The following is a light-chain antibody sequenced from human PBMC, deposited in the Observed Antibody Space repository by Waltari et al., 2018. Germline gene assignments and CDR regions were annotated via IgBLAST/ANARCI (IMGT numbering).Light chain of an antibody. CDR1: QDIRNH. J-gene: IGKJ4*01. CDR2: DAS. Sequence: DIQMTQSPSSLSASVGDRVTITCQASQDIRNHLNWYQQKPVKPPKLLIYDASNLQSGVPSRFSGIQSGTDFTFTISSLQPEDIATYYCLQYDNVPPTFGAGTKVDIK. CDR3: LQYDNVPPT. V-gene: IGKV1-33*01.